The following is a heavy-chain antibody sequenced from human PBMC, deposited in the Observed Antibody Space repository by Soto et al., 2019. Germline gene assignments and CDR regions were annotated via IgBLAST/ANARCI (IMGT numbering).Heavy chain of an antibody. Sequence: QVQLQESGPGLVKPSQTLSLTCTVSGGSISSGDYYWSWIRQPPGKGLEWIGYIYYSGSTYYNPSLKSXXTXSAXTSKNQFALKLSSVTAADTAVYYCARDSRFLGIDYWGQGTLVTVSS. CDR3: ARDSRFLGIDY. V-gene: IGHV4-30-4*01. J-gene: IGHJ4*02. D-gene: IGHD3-3*01. CDR2: IYYSGST. CDR1: GGSISSGDYY.